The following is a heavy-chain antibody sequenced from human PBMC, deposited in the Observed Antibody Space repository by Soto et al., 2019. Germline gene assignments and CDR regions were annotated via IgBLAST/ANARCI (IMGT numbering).Heavy chain of an antibody. J-gene: IGHJ4*02. Sequence: QVQLVQSGAEVKKPGSSVKVACTASGGTLTSHAISWVRQAPGQGLEWLGGIIPIFGTANYAQKFQGRVTITADESTSTAYMELSSLRSEDTAVYYCARWGDQTYLDYWGQGTLVTVSS. CDR2: IIPIFGTA. D-gene: IGHD3-16*01. V-gene: IGHV1-69*01. CDR3: ARWGDQTYLDY. CDR1: GGTLTSHA.